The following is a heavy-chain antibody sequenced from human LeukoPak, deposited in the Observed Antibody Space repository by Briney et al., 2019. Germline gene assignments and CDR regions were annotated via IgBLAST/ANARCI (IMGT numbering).Heavy chain of an antibody. CDR1: GGTFSSYA. Sequence: ASVKVSCKASGGTFSSYAISWVRQAPGQGLEWMGWMNPNSGNTGYAQKFQGRVTMTRNTSLSTAYMELTSLKSEDTAVYYCARGLGTYWGKDFLNWFDPWGQGTLVTVSS. CDR2: MNPNSGNT. CDR3: ARGLGTYWGKDFLNWFDP. J-gene: IGHJ5*02. D-gene: IGHD3-16*01. V-gene: IGHV1-8*02.